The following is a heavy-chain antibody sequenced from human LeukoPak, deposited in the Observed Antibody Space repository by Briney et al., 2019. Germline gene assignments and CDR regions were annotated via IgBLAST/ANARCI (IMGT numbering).Heavy chain of an antibody. V-gene: IGHV4-4*09. CDR1: GGSIRRSY. CDR2: FYLCGS. D-gene: IGHD4-11*01. CDR3: ARGGPTGALDDNWFDP. Sequence: KTSETLSLTCTVSGGSIRRSYWSWIRQPPGRGLEWIGYFYLCGSNYNPSLKSRVTMSLDTSKNQFSLRLSPVTAADTAVYYCARGGPTGALDDNWFDPWGQGTLVTVSS. J-gene: IGHJ5*02.